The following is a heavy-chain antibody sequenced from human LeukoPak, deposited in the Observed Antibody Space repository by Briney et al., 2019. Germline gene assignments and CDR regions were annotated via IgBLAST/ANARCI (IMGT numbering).Heavy chain of an antibody. CDR2: ISRSGSTT. Sequence: GGSLRLSCTASGFTFSDSYRTWIRQAPGKGLEWVSHISRSGSTTYYADSVKGRFTISRDNAKNSLFLQMNSLRAEDTAVYHCATLNHDAFDIWGQGTMVTVSS. CDR3: ATLNHDAFDI. J-gene: IGHJ3*02. V-gene: IGHV3-11*04. CDR1: GFTFSDSY. D-gene: IGHD1-14*01.